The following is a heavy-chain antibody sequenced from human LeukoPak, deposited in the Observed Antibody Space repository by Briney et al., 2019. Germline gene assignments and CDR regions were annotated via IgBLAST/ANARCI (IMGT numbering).Heavy chain of an antibody. CDR2: INHSGST. J-gene: IGHJ6*03. D-gene: IGHD3-22*01. CDR3: ARLTHSYYSDTSGYYPYYYMDV. V-gene: IGHV4-34*01. CDR1: GGSFIGYY. Sequence: SETLSLTCAVSGGSFIGYYWSRIRQPPGKGLEWIGEINHSGSTNYNPSLKSRVTISVDTSKNQFSLKLSSVTAADTAVYYCARLTHSYYSDTSGYYPYYYMDVWGKGTTVTVSS.